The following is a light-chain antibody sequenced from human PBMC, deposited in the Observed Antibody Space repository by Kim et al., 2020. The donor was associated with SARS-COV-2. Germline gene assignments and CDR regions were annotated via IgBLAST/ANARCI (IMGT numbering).Light chain of an antibody. Sequence: ELTQPPSASGTPGQRVTISCSGSSSNIGSNYVYWYQQLPGTAPKLLIYRNNQRPSGVPDRFSGSKSGTSASLAISGLRSEDEADYYCAAWDDGPWVFGGGTQLTVL. V-gene: IGLV1-47*01. CDR2: RNN. CDR1: SSNIGSNY. CDR3: AAWDDGPWV. J-gene: IGLJ3*02.